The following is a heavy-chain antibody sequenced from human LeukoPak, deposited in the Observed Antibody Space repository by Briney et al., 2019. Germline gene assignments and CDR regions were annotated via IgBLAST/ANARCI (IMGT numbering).Heavy chain of an antibody. CDR1: GFTFNYAR. Sequence: GGSLRLSCAASGFTFNYARMSWVRQVPGKGLEWVGQTVSEIDGGTTDYATPVKGRFTISRDDSKSTLYLQMNSLKIEDTAVYYCTTDEDWNYARKDVWGQGATVIVSS. D-gene: IGHD1-7*01. V-gene: IGHV3-15*04. J-gene: IGHJ6*02. CDR3: TTDEDWNYARKDV. CDR2: TVSEIDGGTT.